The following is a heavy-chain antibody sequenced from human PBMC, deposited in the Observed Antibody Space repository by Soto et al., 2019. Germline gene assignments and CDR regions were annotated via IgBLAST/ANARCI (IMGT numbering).Heavy chain of an antibody. J-gene: IGHJ4*02. Sequence: QVQLVESGGGLVKPGGSLRLSCAASGFIFSDYYMSWIRQAPGKGLEWVSYISSSGSISYYADPVKGRFTISRDNAKNSVSLQMNSLRDEDTAVYYCARWGDWYTPAYWGQGTLITVSS. CDR1: GFIFSDYY. CDR2: ISSSGSIS. D-gene: IGHD6-19*01. V-gene: IGHV3-11*01. CDR3: ARWGDWYTPAY.